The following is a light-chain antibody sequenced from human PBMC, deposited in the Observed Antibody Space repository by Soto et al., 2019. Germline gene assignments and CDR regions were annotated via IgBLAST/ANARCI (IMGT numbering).Light chain of an antibody. CDR3: QQYNSYSPGT. J-gene: IGKJ1*01. V-gene: IGKV1-5*03. CDR1: QSISSW. CDR2: KAS. Sequence: EIQMTQSPSTLSASVGDRVTITCLASQSISSWLAWYQQKPGKAPKLLIYKASSLKSGVPSRFSGSGSGTEFTLTISSLQPDDFATYYCQQYNSYSPGTVGQGTKVEIK.